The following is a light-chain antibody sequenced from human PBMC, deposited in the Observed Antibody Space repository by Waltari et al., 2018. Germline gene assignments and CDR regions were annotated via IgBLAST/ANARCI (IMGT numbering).Light chain of an antibody. CDR2: AAS. CDR1: QSISSY. J-gene: IGKJ1*01. CDR3: QQSYSTPPT. Sequence: DIQMTQSPSSLSASVGDRVTITCRASQSISSYLNWYQQKPGKAPKLLYYAASSLQSGVPSMFSGSGSGTDFTLTISSLQPEDFATYYCQQSYSTPPTFGQGTKVEIK. V-gene: IGKV1-39*01.